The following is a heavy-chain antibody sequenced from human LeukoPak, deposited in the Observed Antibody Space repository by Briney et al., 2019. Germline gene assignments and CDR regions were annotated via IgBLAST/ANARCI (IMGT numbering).Heavy chain of an antibody. Sequence: GGFLRLSCAASGFTFSSYAMSWVRQAPGKGLEWVSAISGSGGSTYYADSVKGRFTISRDNAKNSLYLQMNSLRAEDTAVYYCARVRGYYYDSSGSWTYYFDYWGQGTLVTVSS. CDR1: GFTFSSYA. CDR3: ARVRGYYYDSSGSWTYYFDY. V-gene: IGHV3-23*01. CDR2: ISGSGGST. J-gene: IGHJ4*02. D-gene: IGHD3-22*01.